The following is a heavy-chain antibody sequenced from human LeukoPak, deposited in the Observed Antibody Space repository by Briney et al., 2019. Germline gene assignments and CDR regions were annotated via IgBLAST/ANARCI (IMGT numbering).Heavy chain of an antibody. CDR1: GGSISSRSYY. Sequence: PSETLSLTCTVSGGSISSRSYYWGWIRQPPGKGLEWIGSIYYSGSTNYNPSLKSRVTISVDTSKNQFSLKLSSVTAADTAVYYCASPFELELRSFDIWGQGTMVTVSS. D-gene: IGHD1-7*01. CDR3: ASPFELELRSFDI. V-gene: IGHV4-39*07. J-gene: IGHJ3*02. CDR2: IYYSGST.